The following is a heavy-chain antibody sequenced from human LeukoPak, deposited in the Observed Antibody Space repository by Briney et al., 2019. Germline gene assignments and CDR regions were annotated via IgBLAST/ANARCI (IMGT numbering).Heavy chain of an antibody. Sequence: ASVTVSCKASGYTFTSYDINWVRQATGQGLEWMGWMNPNSGNTGYAQKFQGRVTITRNTSISTVYMELSSLRSEDTAVYYCARGNSVSGSYPPDAFDIWGQGTMVTVSS. D-gene: IGHD1-26*01. CDR3: ARGNSVSGSYPPDAFDI. CDR2: MNPNSGNT. CDR1: GYTFTSYD. J-gene: IGHJ3*02. V-gene: IGHV1-8*03.